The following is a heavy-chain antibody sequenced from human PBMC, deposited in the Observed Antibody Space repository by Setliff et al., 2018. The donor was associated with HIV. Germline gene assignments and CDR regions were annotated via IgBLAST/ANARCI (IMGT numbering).Heavy chain of an antibody. J-gene: IGHJ6*03. Sequence: GGSLRLSCAASGFAFTSYSLNWVRQAPGKGLQWVSSISSSSAYIYYADSVKGRFTISRDSAKNSLYLQMNSLRADDTAVYYCARDYAYDWNSVMDVWGRGTTVTVSS. CDR3: ARDYAYDWNSVMDV. CDR1: GFAFTSYS. CDR2: ISSSSAYI. V-gene: IGHV3-21*01. D-gene: IGHD1-7*01.